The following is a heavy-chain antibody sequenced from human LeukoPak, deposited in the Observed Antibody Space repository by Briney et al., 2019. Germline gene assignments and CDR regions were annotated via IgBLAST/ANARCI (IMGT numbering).Heavy chain of an antibody. Sequence: SETLSLTCTVSGGSISSYYWNWIWQPAGRGLEWIGRIYTSGNTNYNPSLKGRVTISVDTSKNQFSLKLSSVTAADTAVYYCAKDACSGGGCQTGWFDPWGQGTLVTVSS. V-gene: IGHV4-4*07. CDR3: AKDACSGGGCQTGWFDP. CDR2: IYTSGNT. CDR1: GGSISSYY. J-gene: IGHJ5*02. D-gene: IGHD2-15*01.